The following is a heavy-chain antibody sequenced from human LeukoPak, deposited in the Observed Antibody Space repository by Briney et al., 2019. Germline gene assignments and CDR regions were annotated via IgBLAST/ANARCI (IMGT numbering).Heavy chain of an antibody. Sequence: SVKVSCKASGYTLNSYGISWVRQAPGQGLEWMGRIIPIFGTANYTQKFQGRVTITTDESTSTAYMELSSLRSEDTAVYYCARGAERATIEDEPNDYFDYWGQGTLVTVSS. CDR3: ARGAERATIEDEPNDYFDY. CDR2: IIPIFGTA. CDR1: GYTLNSYG. V-gene: IGHV1-69*05. J-gene: IGHJ4*02. D-gene: IGHD5-24*01.